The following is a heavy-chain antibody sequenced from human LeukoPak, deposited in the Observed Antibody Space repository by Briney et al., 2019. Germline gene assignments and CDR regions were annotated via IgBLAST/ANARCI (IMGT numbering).Heavy chain of an antibody. D-gene: IGHD6-13*01. CDR2: INWNGGST. Sequence: GGTLRLSCAASGLTFSSYGMSWVRQAPGKGLEWVSGINWNGGSTGYADSVKGRFTISRDNAKNSLYLQMNSLRAEDTALYYCARIAIAAAGKEPVYYYYYMDVWGKGTTVTVSS. CDR1: GLTFSSYG. J-gene: IGHJ6*03. V-gene: IGHV3-20*04. CDR3: ARIAIAAAGKEPVYYYYYMDV.